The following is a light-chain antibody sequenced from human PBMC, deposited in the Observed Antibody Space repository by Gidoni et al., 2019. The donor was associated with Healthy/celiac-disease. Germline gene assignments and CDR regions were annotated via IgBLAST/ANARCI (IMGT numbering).Light chain of an antibody. CDR2: QDS. Sequence: SYELTQPPSVSVSPGQTASITCPGAKLGDKYASWYQQKPGQSPVLVIYQDSKRPPGIPERFSGSSSGNTATLTISGTQAMDEADYYCQAWDSSTGVFGTGTKVTVL. J-gene: IGLJ1*01. CDR1: KLGDKY. V-gene: IGLV3-1*01. CDR3: QAWDSSTGV.